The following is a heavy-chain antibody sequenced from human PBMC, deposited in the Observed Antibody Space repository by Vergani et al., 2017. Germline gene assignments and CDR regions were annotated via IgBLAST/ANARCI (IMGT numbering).Heavy chain of an antibody. V-gene: IGHV1-8*01. Sequence: QVQLVQSGAEVKKPGASVKVSCKASGYTFTSYDINWVRQATGQGLEGMGWMNPNSGNTGYAQKFQGRVTMTRNTSISTAYMELSSLRSEDTAVYYCARESGGSGSFHGWFDPWGQGTLVTVSS. CDR1: GYTFTSYD. CDR2: MNPNSGNT. D-gene: IGHD3-10*01. J-gene: IGHJ5*02. CDR3: ARESGGSGSFHGWFDP.